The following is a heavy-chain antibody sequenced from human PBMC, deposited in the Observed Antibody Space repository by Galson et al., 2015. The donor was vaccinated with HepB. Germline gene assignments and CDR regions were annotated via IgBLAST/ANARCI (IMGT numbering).Heavy chain of an antibody. J-gene: IGHJ4*02. CDR3: GVGGGLWFGDRDY. CDR1: GFIFSSYA. Sequence: SLRLSCAASGFIFSSYAMSWVRQAPGKGLEWVSAISGSGGSTYYADSVKGRFTISRDNSKNTLYLQMNSLRAEDTAVYYCGVGGGLWFGDRDYWGQGTLVTVSS. CDR2: ISGSGGST. D-gene: IGHD3-10*01. V-gene: IGHV3-23*01.